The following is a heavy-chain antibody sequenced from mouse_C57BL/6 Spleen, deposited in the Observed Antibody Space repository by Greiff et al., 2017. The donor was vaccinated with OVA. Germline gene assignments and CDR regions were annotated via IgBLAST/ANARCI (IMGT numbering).Heavy chain of an antibody. CDR2: ISYDGSN. CDR1: GYSITSGYY. V-gene: IGHV3-6*01. J-gene: IGHJ2*01. D-gene: IGHD1-1*01. CDR3: ASFTTVVFDY. Sequence: EVQVVESGPGLVKPSQSLSLTCSVTGYSITSGYYWNWIRQFPGNKLEWMGYISYDGSNNYNPSLKNRISITRDTSKNQFFLKLNSVTTEDTATYYCASFTTVVFDYWGQGTTLTVSS.